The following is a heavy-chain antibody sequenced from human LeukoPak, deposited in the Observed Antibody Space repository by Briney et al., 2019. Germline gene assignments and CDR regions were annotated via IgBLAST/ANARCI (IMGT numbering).Heavy chain of an antibody. D-gene: IGHD2-15*01. CDR1: GGSISSSSYY. J-gene: IGHJ4*02. CDR3: ARDHDDPTVYCSGGSCYSDRGDDY. CDR2: IYYSGST. V-gene: IGHV4-39*07. Sequence: SETLSLTCTVSGGSISSSSYYWGWIRQPPGKGLEWIGSIYYSGSTYYNPSLKSRVTISVDTSKNQFSLKLRSVTAADTAVFYCARDHDDPTVYCSGGSCYSDRGDDYWGQGTLVTVSS.